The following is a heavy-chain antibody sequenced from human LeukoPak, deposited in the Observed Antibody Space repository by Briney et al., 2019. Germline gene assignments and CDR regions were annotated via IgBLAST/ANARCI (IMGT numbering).Heavy chain of an antibody. V-gene: IGHV3-30*04. J-gene: IGHJ4*02. D-gene: IGHD2-2*01. CDR2: ISYDGSIK. CDR1: GFTFSSHA. Sequence: GGSLRLSCAASGFTFSSHAMHWVRQAPGKGLEWVAVISYDGSIKYYANSVKGRFTISRDNSRNTLYLQMNSLRGADTAVYFCARVPAAGHFDYWGQGTLVTVSS. CDR3: ARVPAAGHFDY.